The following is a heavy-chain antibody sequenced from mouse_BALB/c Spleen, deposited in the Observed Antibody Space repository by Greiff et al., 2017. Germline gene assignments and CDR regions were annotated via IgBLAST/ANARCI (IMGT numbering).Heavy chain of an antibody. D-gene: IGHD1-1*01. CDR3: ARPLITTVNWYVDV. CDR2: INPSTGYT. J-gene: IGHJ1*01. V-gene: IGHV1-7*01. CDR1: GYTFTSYW. Sequence: VQLQQSGAELAKPGASVKMSCKASGYTFTSYWLHWVKQRPGQGLEWIGYINPSTGYTEYNQKFKDKATLTADKSSSTAYMQLSSLTSEDSAVYYCARPLITTVNWYVDVWGAGTTVTVSS.